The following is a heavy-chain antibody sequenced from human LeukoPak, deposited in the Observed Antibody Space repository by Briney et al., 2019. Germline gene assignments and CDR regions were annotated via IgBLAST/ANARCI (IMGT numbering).Heavy chain of an antibody. CDR1: GGSISSSSYF. J-gene: IGHJ4*02. CDR2: IYYSGST. Sequence: PSETLSLTCTVSGGSISSSSYFWGWIRQPPGKGLEWIGSIYYSGSTYYNPSLRNRVTISVDTSKNQFSLKLSSVTAADTAVYYCARFWRTADTFDYWGQGTLVTVSS. V-gene: IGHV4-39*01. CDR3: ARFWRTADTFDY. D-gene: IGHD3-3*01.